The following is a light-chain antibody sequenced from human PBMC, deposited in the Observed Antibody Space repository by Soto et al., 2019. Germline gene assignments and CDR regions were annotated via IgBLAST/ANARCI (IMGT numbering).Light chain of an antibody. CDR1: QSVSGN. V-gene: IGKV3-15*01. CDR3: QQYNNWPLT. J-gene: IGKJ4*01. CDR2: GSS. Sequence: EIVMTQSPATLSVSLGERATLSCRASQSVSGNLAWFQQRPGQAPRLLIYGSSTRATGIQARFSGSKSGTEFTLTISSLQSEDFAVYYCQQYNNWPLTFGGGTKVEI.